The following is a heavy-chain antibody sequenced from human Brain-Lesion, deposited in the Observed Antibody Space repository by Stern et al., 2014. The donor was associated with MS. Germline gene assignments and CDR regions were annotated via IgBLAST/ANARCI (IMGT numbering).Heavy chain of an antibody. J-gene: IGHJ5*01. D-gene: IGHD3-10*01. V-gene: IGHV3-74*02. Sequence: EVQLEESGGGLVQPGGSLRLSCAASGFTFSNYSMHWVRQAPGKGLGWVSRVNKDGRRTSYADSVKGRFTMSRYNAKNTLYLQINSLRVEDTAIYYCARGERWFDSWGQGTLVPVSS. CDR1: GFTFSNYS. CDR3: ARGERWFDS. CDR2: VNKDGRRT.